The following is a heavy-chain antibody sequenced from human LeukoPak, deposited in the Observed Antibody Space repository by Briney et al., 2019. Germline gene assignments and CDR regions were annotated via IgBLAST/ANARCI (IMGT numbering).Heavy chain of an antibody. J-gene: IGHJ4*02. Sequence: AGGSLRLSCSPSGFSFETYSMYWVRQAPGKGLEWLSYINSAGNTIYYADSVKGRFTVSRDNARNSLFLEMNTLRVEDTAIYYCARDHLGYSFDYWGQGTLVTVSS. CDR1: GFSFETYS. V-gene: IGHV3-48*04. CDR3: ARDHLGYSFDY. D-gene: IGHD3-22*01. CDR2: INSAGNTI.